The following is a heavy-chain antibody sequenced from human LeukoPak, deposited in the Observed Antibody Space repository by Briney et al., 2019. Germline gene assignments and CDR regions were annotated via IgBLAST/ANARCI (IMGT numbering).Heavy chain of an antibody. CDR2: ISYDGSNK. V-gene: IGHV3-30*18. D-gene: IGHD3-10*01. CDR1: GFTFSSYV. Sequence: GRSLRLSCAASGFTFSSYVMHWVRQAPGKGLEWVAVISYDGSNKYYADSVKGRFTISRDNSKNTLYLQMNSLRAEDTAVYYCAKDRSRDANWFDPWGQGTLVTVSS. J-gene: IGHJ5*02. CDR3: AKDRSRDANWFDP.